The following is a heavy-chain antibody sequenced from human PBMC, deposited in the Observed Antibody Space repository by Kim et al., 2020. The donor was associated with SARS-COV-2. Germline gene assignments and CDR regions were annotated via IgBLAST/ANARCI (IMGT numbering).Heavy chain of an antibody. D-gene: IGHD3-3*01. J-gene: IGHJ4*02. CDR2: ISGSGGST. Sequence: GGSLRLSCAASGFTFSSYAMSWVRQAPGKGLEWVSAISGSGGSTYYADSVKGRFTISRDNSKNTLYLQMNSLRAEDTAVYYCAKDVPLLRFLEWLPTFDYWGQGTLVTVSS. V-gene: IGHV3-23*01. CDR3: AKDVPLLRFLEWLPTFDY. CDR1: GFTFSSYA.